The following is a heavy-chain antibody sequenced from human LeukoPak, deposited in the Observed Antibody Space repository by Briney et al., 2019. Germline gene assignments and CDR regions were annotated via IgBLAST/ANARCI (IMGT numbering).Heavy chain of an antibody. CDR2: IYHSGST. CDR1: GDSISSGYY. J-gene: IGHJ3*02. Sequence: SETLSLSCAVSGDSISSGYYWGWIRQPPGKGLEWIGSIYHSGSTYDNPSLKSRVTISVDTSKNQFSLKLNSVTAADTAVYYCARGREYSSGYEAFNIWGQGTMVFVSS. D-gene: IGHD6-19*01. V-gene: IGHV4-38-2*01. CDR3: ARGREYSSGYEAFNI.